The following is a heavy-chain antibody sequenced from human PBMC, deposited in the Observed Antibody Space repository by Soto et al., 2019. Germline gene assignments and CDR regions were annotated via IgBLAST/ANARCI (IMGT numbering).Heavy chain of an antibody. D-gene: IGHD3-10*01. Sequence: GGSLRLSCAASGFTFSSYAMSWVRQAPGKGLEWVSAISGSGGSTYYADSVKGRFTISRDNSKNTLYLQMNSLRAEDTAVYYCAKGPFGSSGSYSVYWGQGTLVTVSS. J-gene: IGHJ4*02. CDR3: AKGPFGSSGSYSVY. CDR1: GFTFSSYA. V-gene: IGHV3-23*01. CDR2: ISGSGGST.